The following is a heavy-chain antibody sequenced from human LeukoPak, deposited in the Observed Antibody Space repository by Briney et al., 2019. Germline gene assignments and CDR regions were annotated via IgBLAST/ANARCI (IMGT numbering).Heavy chain of an antibody. J-gene: IGHJ4*02. Sequence: GASVKVSCKASGYTFTSYYMHWVRQAPGKGLEWMGGFDPEDGETIYAQKFQGRVTMTEDTSTDTAYMELSSLRSEDTAVYYCATRRGYSGTVYFDYWGQGTLVTVSS. CDR1: GYTFTSYY. V-gene: IGHV1-24*01. CDR3: ATRRGYSGTVYFDY. CDR2: FDPEDGET. D-gene: IGHD5-12*01.